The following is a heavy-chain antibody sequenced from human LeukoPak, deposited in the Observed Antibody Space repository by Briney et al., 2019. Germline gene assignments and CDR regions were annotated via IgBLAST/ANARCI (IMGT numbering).Heavy chain of an antibody. CDR1: GYTFTGYY. CDR3: ARGRGLRQQLVLDY. J-gene: IGHJ4*02. Sequence: GGSVRVSCTASGYTFTGYYMHWVRQAPGQGLEWMGWINPNSGGTNYAQKCQGRVTMTRATSISTAYMELSRLRSDDTAVYYCARGRGLRQQLVLDYWGQGTLVTVSS. CDR2: INPNSGGT. V-gene: IGHV1-2*02. D-gene: IGHD6-13*01.